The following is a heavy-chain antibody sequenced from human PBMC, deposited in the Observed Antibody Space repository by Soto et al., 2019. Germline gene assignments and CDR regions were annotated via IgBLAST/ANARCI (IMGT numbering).Heavy chain of an antibody. CDR2: VHHSWGS. D-gene: IGHD3-10*01. V-gene: IGHV4-59*08. J-gene: IGHJ6*02. Sequence: QVQLQESGPGLVKPSETLSLSCTVSGGSISSYYWSWFRQSPGKRMEWIGYVHHSWGSSYNPSLQSRVAISLDMSKGQFSLKVTSVTATDTAVYYCARQGFGPLHGLVDVWGQGTTVTVSS. CDR3: ARQGFGPLHGLVDV. CDR1: GGSISSYY.